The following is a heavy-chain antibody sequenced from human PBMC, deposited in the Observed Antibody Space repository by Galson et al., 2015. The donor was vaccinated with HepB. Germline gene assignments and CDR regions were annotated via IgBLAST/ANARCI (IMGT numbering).Heavy chain of an antibody. V-gene: IGHV3-73*01. CDR3: TKGIAAADY. CDR1: GFTFSGSA. CDR2: IRSKANSYAT. D-gene: IGHD6-13*01. Sequence: SLRLSCAASGFTFSGSAMHWVRQASGKGLEWVGRIRSKANSYATAYAASVKGRFTISRDDSKNTAYLQMNSLKTEDTAVYYCTKGIAAADYWGQGTLVTVSS. J-gene: IGHJ4*02.